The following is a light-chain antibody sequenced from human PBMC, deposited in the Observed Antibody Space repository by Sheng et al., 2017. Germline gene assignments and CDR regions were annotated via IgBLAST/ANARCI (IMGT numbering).Light chain of an antibody. Sequence: DIQMTQSPSTLSASVADRVTITCRTSQNVGSWLAWFQQKPGKAPKLLIYRASTLESGVPSRFSGGGSGTEFTLTISSLQPDDFATYYCQQYNSYSAFTFGPGTKVDIK. V-gene: IGKV1-5*03. CDR2: RAS. J-gene: IGKJ3*01. CDR3: QQYNSYSAFT. CDR1: QNVGSW.